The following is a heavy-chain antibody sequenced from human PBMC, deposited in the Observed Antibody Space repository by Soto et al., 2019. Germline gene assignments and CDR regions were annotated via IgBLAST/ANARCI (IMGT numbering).Heavy chain of an antibody. CDR2: VSPKSGNT. CDR3: ARVSSSIVVVPDYGMDV. D-gene: IGHD2-2*01. Sequence: QIQLVQSGAEVKKPGASVKVSCKASGYNFFDYGVSWVRQAPGQGLEWMGWVSPKSGNTDFARKVQGRVTLTTDKSTSTAYMEVRSLRTDDTAVYYCARVSSSIVVVPDYGMDVWGQGTTVTVSS. V-gene: IGHV1-18*01. CDR1: GYNFFDYG. J-gene: IGHJ6*02.